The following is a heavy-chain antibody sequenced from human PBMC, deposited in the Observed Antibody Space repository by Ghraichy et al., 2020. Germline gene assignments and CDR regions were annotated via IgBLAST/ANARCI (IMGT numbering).Heavy chain of an antibody. CDR2: IYSGGST. J-gene: IGHJ3*02. CDR3: ARDTTTMVRGVIIPLDAFDI. V-gene: IGHV3-66*01. CDR1: GFTVSSNY. Sequence: GGSLRLSCAASGFTVSSNYMSWVRQAPGKGLEWVSVIYSGGSTYYADSVKGRFTISRDNSKNTLYLQMNSLRAEDTAVYYCARDTTTMVRGVIIPLDAFDIWGQGTMVTVSS. D-gene: IGHD3-10*01.